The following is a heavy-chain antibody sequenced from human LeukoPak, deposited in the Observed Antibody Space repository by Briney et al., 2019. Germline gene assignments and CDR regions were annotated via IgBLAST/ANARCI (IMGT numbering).Heavy chain of an antibody. CDR1: GFTFDDYA. Sequence: GRSLRLSCAASGFTFDDYAMHWVRQFPGKGLEWVSGISWNSGTIGYADSVKGRFTISRDNAKNSLYLQMNSLRPEDTALYYCAKGGNTQRHYSSSAMDVWGQGTTVTVSS. CDR2: ISWNSGTI. D-gene: IGHD3-16*01. J-gene: IGHJ6*02. CDR3: AKGGNTQRHYSSSAMDV. V-gene: IGHV3-9*01.